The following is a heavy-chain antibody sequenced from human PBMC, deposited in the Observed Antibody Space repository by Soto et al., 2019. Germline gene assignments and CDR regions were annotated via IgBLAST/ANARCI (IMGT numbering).Heavy chain of an antibody. V-gene: IGHV1-69*01. D-gene: IGHD3-22*01. CDR2: IIPIFGTA. CDR3: ARQGGITMIVGWFDP. CDR1: GGTFSSYA. Sequence: QVQLVQSGAEVKKPGSSVKVSCKASGGTFSSYAISWVRQAPGQGLEWMGGIIPIFGTANYAQKFQGRVTITADESTSIAYMELSSLRSEGTAVYYCARQGGITMIVGWFDPWGQGTLVTVSS. J-gene: IGHJ5*02.